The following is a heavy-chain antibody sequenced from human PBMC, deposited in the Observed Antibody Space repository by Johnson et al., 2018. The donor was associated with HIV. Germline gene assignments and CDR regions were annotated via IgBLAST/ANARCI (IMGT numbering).Heavy chain of an antibody. Sequence: QVQLVESGGGVVQPGRSLRLSCAASGFTFSSYAMHWVRQAPGKWLEWVAVISYDGSNKYYADSVKGRFTISRDNSKNTLYLQMNSLRVEDTAVYYCARVGYYVDAFDIWGQGTVVTVSS. CDR3: ARVGYYVDAFDI. D-gene: IGHD3-22*01. CDR2: ISYDGSNK. V-gene: IGHV3-30*04. J-gene: IGHJ3*02. CDR1: GFTFSSYA.